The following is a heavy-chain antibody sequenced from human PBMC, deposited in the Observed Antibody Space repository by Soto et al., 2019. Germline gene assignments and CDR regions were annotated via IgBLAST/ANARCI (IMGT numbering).Heavy chain of an antibody. D-gene: IGHD1-1*01. V-gene: IGHV1-58*01. J-gene: IGHJ4*02. Sequence: GASVKVSCKASGFTFTSSAVQWVRQARGQGLEWMGWIVVVRGIANYAQKFQGRVTITADISTSTAYMELSSLRSEDTAVYYCASGGPHNYYFDYWAREPWSPSPQ. CDR3: ASGGPHNYYFDY. CDR2: IVVVRGIA. CDR1: GFTFTSSA.